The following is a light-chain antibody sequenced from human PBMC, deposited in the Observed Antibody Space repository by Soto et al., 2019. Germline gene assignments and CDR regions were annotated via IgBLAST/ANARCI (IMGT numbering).Light chain of an antibody. CDR1: QSISTR. V-gene: IGKV1-5*01. CDR2: DAS. CDR3: QQRYNWPLT. J-gene: IGKJ4*01. Sequence: DIQMTQSPSTLSASLGDRITITCRASQSISTRLAWYQQKPGKAPKFLIYDASSLESGVPSRFSGSGSGTEFTLTISSLQPDDFATYYCQQRYNWPLTFGGGTKVEIK.